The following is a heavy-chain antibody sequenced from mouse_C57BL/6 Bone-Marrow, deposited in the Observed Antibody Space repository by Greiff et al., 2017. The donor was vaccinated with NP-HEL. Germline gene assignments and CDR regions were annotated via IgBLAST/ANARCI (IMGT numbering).Heavy chain of an antibody. CDR3: ARDAPYGNYAMDY. J-gene: IGHJ4*01. D-gene: IGHD2-1*01. CDR2: SRNKANDYTP. Sequence: EVKLVESGGGLVQSGRSLRLSCATSGFTFSDFYMEWVRQAPGKGLEWIAASRNKANDYTPEYSASVTGRFIVSRDTSQSILYLQMNALRAEDTAMYYCARDAPYGNYAMDYWGQGTSVTVSS. CDR1: GFTFSDFY. V-gene: IGHV7-1*01.